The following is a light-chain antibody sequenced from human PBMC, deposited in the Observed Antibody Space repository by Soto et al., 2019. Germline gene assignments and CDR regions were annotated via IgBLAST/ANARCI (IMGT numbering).Light chain of an antibody. CDR3: SSYAGSNNLV. Sequence: QSALTQFPSASGSPGQSVTISCTGTSSDVGPYNYVSWYQQHPGKAPKLMIYEVTKRPSGVPDRFSGSKSGNTASLTVSGLQAEDEAVYYCSSYAGSNNLVFGTGTKVTVL. CDR1: SSDVGPYNY. V-gene: IGLV2-8*01. J-gene: IGLJ1*01. CDR2: EVT.